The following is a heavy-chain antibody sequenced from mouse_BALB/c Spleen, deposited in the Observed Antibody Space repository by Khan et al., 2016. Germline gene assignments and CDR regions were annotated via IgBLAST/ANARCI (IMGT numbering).Heavy chain of an antibody. Sequence: QVQLKESGPGLVAPSQSLSITCTVSEFSLTSYGVHWVRQPPGKGLEWLVVIWSDGSTTYNSALKSRLSIRKDNSNSHVFLKMNSIPTDDTVKYYCARRDDGGVAMDYWGQGTSVTVSS. J-gene: IGHJ4*01. V-gene: IGHV2-6*02. CDR3: ARRDDGGVAMDY. D-gene: IGHD2-3*01. CDR1: EFSLTSYG. CDR2: IWSDGST.